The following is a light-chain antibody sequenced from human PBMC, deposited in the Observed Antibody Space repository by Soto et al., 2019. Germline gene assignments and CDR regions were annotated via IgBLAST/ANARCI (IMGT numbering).Light chain of an antibody. Sequence: QAVVTQEPSLTVSPGGTVTLTCGSSTGAVTSGHYPYWFQQKPGQAPRTLIYDTSNKYSWTPARFSGSLLGGKAALTLSGAQPEDEADDYCLLSYSDEKVFGTGTKVTVL. CDR2: DTS. V-gene: IGLV7-46*01. CDR1: TGAVTSGHY. J-gene: IGLJ1*01. CDR3: LLSYSDEKV.